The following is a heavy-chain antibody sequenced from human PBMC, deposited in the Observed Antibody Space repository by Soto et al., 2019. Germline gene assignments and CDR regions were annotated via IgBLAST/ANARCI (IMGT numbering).Heavy chain of an antibody. CDR1: GFTFSSYS. D-gene: IGHD6-19*01. CDR2: ISSSSSTI. V-gene: IGHV3-48*02. J-gene: IGHJ3*02. CDR3: ARGGSGWYLDAFDI. Sequence: PGGSLRLSCAASGFTFSSYSTNWVRQAPGKGLEWVSYISSSSSTIYYADSVKGRFTISRDNAKNSLYLQMNSLRDEDTAVYYCARGGSGWYLDAFDIWGQGTMVTVSS.